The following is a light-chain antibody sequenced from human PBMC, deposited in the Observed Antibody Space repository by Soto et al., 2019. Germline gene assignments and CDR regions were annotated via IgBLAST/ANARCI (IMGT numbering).Light chain of an antibody. CDR2: AAS. Sequence: EIVLTQSPVNLSLSPGERDTLSCRASRSFASSYLGWYQQKPGQAPRLLIYAASTRATGIPDRFSGSGSATEFTLTISRLEPEDSAVYYCQHYDSSPPYTFGQGTKLEIK. V-gene: IGKV3-20*01. CDR3: QHYDSSPPYT. J-gene: IGKJ2*01. CDR1: RSFASSY.